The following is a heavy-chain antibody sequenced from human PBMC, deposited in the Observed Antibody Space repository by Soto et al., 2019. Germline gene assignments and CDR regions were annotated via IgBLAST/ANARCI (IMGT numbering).Heavy chain of an antibody. Sequence: SLSRACHVSGGSISSGGYYWSWIRQHPGKGLEWIGYIYYSWITYYNPSLKSRVTISVDTSKNQFSLKMSSVTAADTAVYYCARADRSSWYEGLVWFDPWGQGTMVTV. D-gene: IGHD6-13*01. CDR2: IYYSWIT. CDR3: ARADRSSWYEGLVWFDP. J-gene: IGHJ5*02. V-gene: IGHV4-31*03. CDR1: GGSISSGGYY.